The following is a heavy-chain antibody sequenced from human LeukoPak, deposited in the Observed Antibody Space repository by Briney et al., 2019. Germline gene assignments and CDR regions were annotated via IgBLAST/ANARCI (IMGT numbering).Heavy chain of an antibody. J-gene: IGHJ6*02. CDR3: AKDRGPYGAYGMDV. CDR1: GFTFSSYS. Sequence: GGSLRLSCAASGFTFSSYSMNWVRQAPGKGLEWVSYISSSSTIYYADSVKGRFTISRDNAKNSLYLQMNSLRAEGTAVYYCAKDRGPYGAYGMDVWGQGITVTVSS. D-gene: IGHD4/OR15-4a*01. CDR2: ISSSSTI. V-gene: IGHV3-48*01.